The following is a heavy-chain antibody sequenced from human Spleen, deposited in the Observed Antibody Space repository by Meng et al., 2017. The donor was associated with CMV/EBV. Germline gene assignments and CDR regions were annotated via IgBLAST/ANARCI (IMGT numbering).Heavy chain of an antibody. V-gene: IGHV3-21*06. D-gene: IGHD2-15*01. CDR1: GFTFSTYS. J-gene: IGHJ4*02. Sequence: GGSLRLSCTASGFTFSTYSINWARQAPGKGLEWISSISSSGNYVHYADSVKGRFTISRDNAKNSLYLQMNSLRAEDTAMYYCAKYCSGGSCSSRWGQGTLVTVSS. CDR2: ISSSGNYV. CDR3: AKYCSGGSCSSR.